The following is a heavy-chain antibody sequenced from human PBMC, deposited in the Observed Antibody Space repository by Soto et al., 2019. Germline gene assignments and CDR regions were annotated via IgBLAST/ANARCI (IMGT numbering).Heavy chain of an antibody. CDR3: ARVAMVRGVIITRYYFDY. J-gene: IGHJ4*02. Sequence: PSETLSLTCTVSGGSISSSSYYWGWIRQPPGKGLEWIGSIYYSGSTYYNPSLKSRVTISVDTSKNQFSLKLSSVTAADTAVYYCARVAMVRGVIITRYYFDYWGQGTLVTVSS. CDR1: GGSISSSSYY. D-gene: IGHD3-10*01. CDR2: IYYSGST. V-gene: IGHV4-39*01.